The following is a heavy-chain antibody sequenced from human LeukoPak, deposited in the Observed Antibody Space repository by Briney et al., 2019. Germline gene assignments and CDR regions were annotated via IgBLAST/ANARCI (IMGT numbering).Heavy chain of an antibody. D-gene: IGHD6-13*01. CDR2: ISGSGGNT. CDR1: GFTFSTFA. J-gene: IGHJ4*02. Sequence: PGGSLRLSCAASGFTFSTFAMSWVRQAPGKGLEWVSGISGSGGNTYYADSVKGRFTISRDNSKSTLYLHMNSLRAEDTAVYYCAKDAAFRPGDYWGQGTLVTVSS. CDR3: AKDAAFRPGDY. V-gene: IGHV3-23*01.